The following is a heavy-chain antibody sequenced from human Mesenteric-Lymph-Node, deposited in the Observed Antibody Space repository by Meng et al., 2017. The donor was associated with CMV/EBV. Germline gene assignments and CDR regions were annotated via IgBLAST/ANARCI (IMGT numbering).Heavy chain of an antibody. CDR3: AKSRSSTPGIVDD. CDR1: GVSVTSGAYH. V-gene: IGHV4-61*08. Sequence: QLKDPGPGLVTPPEPLSLTCIGSGVSVTSGAYHWSWIRQSPGKGLEWIGYIYGTGITIYNPSLKSRVTILLETSKNQFSLKLNSVTTADTAVYYCAKSRSSTPGIVDDWGQGTLVTVSS. CDR2: IYGTGIT. D-gene: IGHD2/OR15-2a*01. J-gene: IGHJ4*02.